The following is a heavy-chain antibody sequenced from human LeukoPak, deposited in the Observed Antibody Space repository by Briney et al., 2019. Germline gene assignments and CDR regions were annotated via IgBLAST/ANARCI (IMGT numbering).Heavy chain of an antibody. CDR2: ISSSSSYI. CDR3: ARGGVVESGYDYRLY. D-gene: IGHD5-12*01. CDR1: GFTFSSYS. V-gene: IGHV3-21*01. Sequence: PGGSLRLSCAASGFTFSSYSTNWVRQAPGKGLEWVSSISSSSSYIYYADSVKGRFTISRDNAKNSLYLQMNSLRAEDTAVYYCARGGVVESGYDYRLYWGQGTLVTVSS. J-gene: IGHJ4*02.